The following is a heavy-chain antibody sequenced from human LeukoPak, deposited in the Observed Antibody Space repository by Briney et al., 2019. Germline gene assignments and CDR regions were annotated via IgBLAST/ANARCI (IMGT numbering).Heavy chain of an antibody. J-gene: IGHJ4*02. Sequence: GGSLRLSCAASGFTFSSYWMSWVRQAPGKGLEWVANIKQDGSEKYYVDSVKGRFTISRDNAKNSLYLQMNSLRAEDTAVYYCAREGGSGSYYKEDYFDYWGQGTLVTVSS. V-gene: IGHV3-7*01. CDR1: GFTFSSYW. D-gene: IGHD3-10*01. CDR3: AREGGSGSYYKEDYFDY. CDR2: IKQDGSEK.